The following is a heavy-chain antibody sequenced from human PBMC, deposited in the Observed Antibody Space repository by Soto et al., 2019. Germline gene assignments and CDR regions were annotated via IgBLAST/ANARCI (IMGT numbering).Heavy chain of an antibody. CDR3: AKDQGVGGTLGLFDY. V-gene: IGHV3-11*06. J-gene: IGHJ4*02. D-gene: IGHD1-26*01. Sequence: GRFTISRDNAKNSLYLQLNSLRIEDTALYYCAKDQGVGGTLGLFDYWGLGTLVTVSS.